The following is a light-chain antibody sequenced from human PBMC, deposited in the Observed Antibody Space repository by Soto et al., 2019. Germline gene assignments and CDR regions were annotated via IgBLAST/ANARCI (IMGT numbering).Light chain of an antibody. Sequence: EIVLTQSPATLSLSPGERAALSCRASQSVSSYLAWYQQKPGQAPRLLIYDASKRAPGIPARFTGSGSGTDFTLTISSLEPEDFALYFCQQRSNWPSTFGGGTKVEI. CDR1: QSVSSY. V-gene: IGKV3-11*01. J-gene: IGKJ4*01. CDR2: DAS. CDR3: QQRSNWPST.